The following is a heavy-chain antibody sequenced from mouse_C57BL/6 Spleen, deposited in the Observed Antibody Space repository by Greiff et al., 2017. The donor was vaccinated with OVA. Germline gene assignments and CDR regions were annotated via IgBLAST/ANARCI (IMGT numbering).Heavy chain of an antibody. CDR3: AYYYGNWYFDV. CDR1: GYAFSSSW. Sequence: QVQLQQSGPELVKPGASVKISCKASGYAFSSSWMNWVKQRPGKGLEWIGRIYPGDGDTNYNGKFKGKATLTADKSSSTAYTQLSSLTSEDSAVYFCAYYYGNWYFDVWGTGTTVTVSS. V-gene: IGHV1-82*01. D-gene: IGHD1-1*01. J-gene: IGHJ1*03. CDR2: IYPGDGDT.